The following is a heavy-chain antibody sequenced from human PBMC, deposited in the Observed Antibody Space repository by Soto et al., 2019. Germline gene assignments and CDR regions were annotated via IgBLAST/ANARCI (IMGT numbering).Heavy chain of an antibody. D-gene: IGHD1-26*01. Sequence: QVQLVQSGAEVQKPGSSVNVSCKASGATFSSYAISWVRQAPGQGLEWMGGIIPIFGTANYAQKFQGRVTIIADESTSTAYLDLSSLRSEHTAVYYCASGTSASYRKRFDYWGQGSLVTVFS. CDR2: IIPIFGTA. CDR1: GATFSSYA. CDR3: ASGTSASYRKRFDY. V-gene: IGHV1-69*01. J-gene: IGHJ4*02.